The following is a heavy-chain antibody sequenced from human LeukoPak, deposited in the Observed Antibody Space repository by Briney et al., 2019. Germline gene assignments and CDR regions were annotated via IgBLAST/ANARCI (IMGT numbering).Heavy chain of an antibody. V-gene: IGHV4-39*07. D-gene: IGHD3-10*01. J-gene: IGHJ4*02. CDR2: IYYSGST. CDR1: GGSISSSSYY. Sequence: SETLSLTCTVSGGSISSSSYYWGWIRQPPGKGLEWIGSIYYSGSTYYNPSLRSRVTISVDTSKNQFSLKLSSVTAADTAVYYCARGERVLLWFGELLAPRYDYWGQGTLVTVSS. CDR3: ARGERVLLWFGELLAPRYDY.